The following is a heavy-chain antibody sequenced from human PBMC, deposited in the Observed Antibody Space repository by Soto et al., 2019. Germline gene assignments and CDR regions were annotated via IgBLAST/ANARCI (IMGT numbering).Heavy chain of an antibody. Sequence: GASVNVSCKASGYTFTSYAMHWVRQAPGQRLEWMGWINAGNGNTKYSQKFQGRVTITRDTSASTAYMELSSLRSEDTAVYYCARGLWTYYFDYWGQGTLVTVSS. CDR3: ARGLWTYYFDY. V-gene: IGHV1-3*01. J-gene: IGHJ4*02. CDR2: INAGNGNT. CDR1: GYTFTSYA. D-gene: IGHD3-10*01.